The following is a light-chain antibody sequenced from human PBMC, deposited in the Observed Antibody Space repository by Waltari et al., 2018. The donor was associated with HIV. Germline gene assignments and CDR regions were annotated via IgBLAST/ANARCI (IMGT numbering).Light chain of an antibody. J-gene: IGLJ3*02. CDR3: SSYTTSSTWV. CDR2: EVT. V-gene: IGLV2-18*02. Sequence: QSALTQPPSVSGSLGQSVTISCTGTSSDIGAYNIVLWYQQSPGTAPKLRIYEVTHRPSGVPVRFSGSKSGNTASLTISGLQADDEADYYCSSYTTSSTWVFGGGTKLTVL. CDR1: SSDIGAYNI.